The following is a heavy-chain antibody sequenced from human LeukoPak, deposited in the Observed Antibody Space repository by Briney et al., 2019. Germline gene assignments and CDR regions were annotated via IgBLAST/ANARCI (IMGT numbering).Heavy chain of an antibody. V-gene: IGHV3-23*01. CDR2: ISVSGNT. J-gene: IGHJ4*02. CDR3: AKAPVTTCSGAYCYPFDY. CDR1: GFTLSSYA. D-gene: IGHD2-15*01. Sequence: GGSLRLSCAASGFTLSSYAMSWVRQGPGKGLEWVSAISVSGNTYHADSVKGRFTISRDSSKTTLYLQMNSLRAGDAAVYYCAKAPVTTCSGAYCYPFDYWSQGTLVTVSS.